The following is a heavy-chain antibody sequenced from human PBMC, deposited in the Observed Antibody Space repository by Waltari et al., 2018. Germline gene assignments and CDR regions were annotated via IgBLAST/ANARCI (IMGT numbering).Heavy chain of an antibody. V-gene: IGHV4-38-2*01. J-gene: IGHJ3*02. CDR2: IYHIGST. Sequence: QVQLQESGPGLVKPSETLSLTCAVSGYSISSAYYWGWIRQPPGKGLEWIGSIYHIGSTYYNPSLKSRVTISVDTSKNQFSLKLSSVTAADTAVYYCAEGTVGATAPGVFDIWGQGTMVTVSS. CDR1: GYSISSAYY. CDR3: AEGTVGATAPGVFDI. D-gene: IGHD1-26*01.